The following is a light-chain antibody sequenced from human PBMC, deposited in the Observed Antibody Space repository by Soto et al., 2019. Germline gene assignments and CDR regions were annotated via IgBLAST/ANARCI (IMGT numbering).Light chain of an antibody. CDR1: QSVSRNY. J-gene: IGKJ1*01. CDR3: QQYGSSYPWT. V-gene: IGKV3-20*01. CDR2: GAS. Sequence: EIVLTQSPATLSVSPLERATLSFRASQSVSRNYVAWYQQKPGQAPRLLIYGASSRATGIPDRFSGSGSGTDFTLTIRRLEPEDFAVYYCQQYGSSYPWTFGQGTKVDIK.